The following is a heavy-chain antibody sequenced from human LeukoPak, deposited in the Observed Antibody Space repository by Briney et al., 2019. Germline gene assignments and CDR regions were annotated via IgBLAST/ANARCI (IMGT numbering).Heavy chain of an antibody. Sequence: GGSLRLSCAASGFTFSSYAMSWVRQAPGKGLEWVSAISGSGGSTYYADSVKGQFTISRDNSKNTLYLQMNSLRAEDTAVYYCAKDFTPRIAALDYWGQGTLVTVSS. J-gene: IGHJ4*02. CDR1: GFTFSSYA. V-gene: IGHV3-23*01. CDR3: AKDFTPRIAALDY. CDR2: ISGSGGST. D-gene: IGHD6-13*01.